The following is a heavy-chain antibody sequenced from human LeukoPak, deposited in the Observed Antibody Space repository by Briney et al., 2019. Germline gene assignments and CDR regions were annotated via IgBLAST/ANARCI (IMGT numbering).Heavy chain of an antibody. CDR2: ISGRDGST. Sequence: GGSLRLSCAASGFTFSNYAMNWVRQAPGKGLEWVSTISGRDGSTYYGDSVKGRFTISRDNSKNTLSLQMNSLRAEDTAVYYCARIDKSNGYYGLFDYWGQGILVTASS. CDR3: ARIDKSNGYYGLFDY. D-gene: IGHD3-22*01. J-gene: IGHJ4*02. V-gene: IGHV3-23*01. CDR1: GFTFSNYA.